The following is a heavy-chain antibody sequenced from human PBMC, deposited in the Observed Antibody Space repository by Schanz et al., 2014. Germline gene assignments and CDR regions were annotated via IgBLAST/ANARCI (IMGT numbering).Heavy chain of an antibody. Sequence: QVHLEQSGPEVKKPGASVKLSCRASGYPFTNYYIHWVRQAPGQGPEWMGWISAFDDKTDYAQNFQGRLIMTTDTSTTTVYMELRGLRSDDTAVYYCARETTIITGGAFDVWGQGTMVTGSS. CDR2: ISAFDDKT. D-gene: IGHD3-9*01. CDR3: ARETTIITGGAFDV. CDR1: GYPFTNYY. J-gene: IGHJ3*01. V-gene: IGHV1-18*04.